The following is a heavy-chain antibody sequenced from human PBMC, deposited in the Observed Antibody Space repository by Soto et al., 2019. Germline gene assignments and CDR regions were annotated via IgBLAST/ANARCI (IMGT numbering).Heavy chain of an antibody. Sequence: QITLKESGPTLVKPTQTLTLTCTFSGFSLRNSGVGVGWIRQPPGKALEWLALIYWDADKRYRPSLKSRLTLTKHTSKNHVVLTMTNMHPVDTPTYYCAHLPTGGCYFDYWGQGTLVTVSS. CDR1: GFSLRNSGVG. CDR2: IYWDADK. J-gene: IGHJ4*02. CDR3: AHLPTGGCYFDY. D-gene: IGHD4-4*01. V-gene: IGHV2-5*02.